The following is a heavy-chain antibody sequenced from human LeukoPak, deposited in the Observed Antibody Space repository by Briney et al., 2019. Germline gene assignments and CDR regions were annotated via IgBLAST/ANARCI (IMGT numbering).Heavy chain of an antibody. Sequence: ASETLSLTCTVSGGSISSSSYYWGWIRQPPGKGLEWIGSISYSGSTYYNPSLKSRVTISVDTSKNQFSLKLSSVTAADTAVYYCARGYCSGGSCYSYYYYNYMDVWGQGTLVTVSS. CDR3: ARGYCSGGSCYSYYYYNYMDV. CDR1: GGSISSSSYY. J-gene: IGHJ6*03. D-gene: IGHD2-15*01. V-gene: IGHV4-39*07. CDR2: ISYSGST.